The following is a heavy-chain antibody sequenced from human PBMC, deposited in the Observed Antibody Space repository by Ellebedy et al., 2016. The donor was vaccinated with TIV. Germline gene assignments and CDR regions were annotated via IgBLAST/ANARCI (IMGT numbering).Heavy chain of an antibody. CDR3: ARGMRVMSYYYGMDV. CDR2: ISSSGSTI. Sequence: GGSLRLSCAASGFTFSDYYMSWIRQAPGKGLEWVSYISSSGSTIYYADSVKGRFTISRDNAKNSLYLQMNSLRAEDTAVYHCARGMRVMSYYYGMDVWGQGTTVTVSS. CDR1: GFTFSDYY. J-gene: IGHJ6*02. V-gene: IGHV3-11*04. D-gene: IGHD3-16*01.